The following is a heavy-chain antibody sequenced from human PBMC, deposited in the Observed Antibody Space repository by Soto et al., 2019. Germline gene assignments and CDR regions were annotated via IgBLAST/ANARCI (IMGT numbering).Heavy chain of an antibody. CDR3: ARVAVAHYYYGMDV. V-gene: IGHV4-34*01. D-gene: IGHD6-19*01. CDR2: INHSGST. J-gene: IGHJ6*02. Sequence: SETLSLTCAVYGGSFSGYYWSWIRQPPGKGLEWIGEINHSGSTNYNPSLKSRVTISVDTSKNQFSLKLSSVTAADTAVYYCARVAVAHYYYGMDVWGQGTTVTVSS. CDR1: GGSFSGYY.